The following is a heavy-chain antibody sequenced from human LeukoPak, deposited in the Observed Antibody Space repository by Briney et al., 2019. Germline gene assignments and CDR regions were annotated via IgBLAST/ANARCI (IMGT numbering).Heavy chain of an antibody. J-gene: IGHJ4*02. CDR1: GFSFSSST. CDR3: ASGTEGYYFDY. D-gene: IGHD1-26*01. V-gene: IGHV3-21*01. CDR2: MNAGGDVK. Sequence: GGSLRLSCAASGFSFSSSTMNWVRQAPGKGLKWVSSMNAGGDVKYYADSVKGRFTISRDNAKNSLYLQMNSLRAEDTAVYYCASGTEGYYFDYWGQGTLVTVSS.